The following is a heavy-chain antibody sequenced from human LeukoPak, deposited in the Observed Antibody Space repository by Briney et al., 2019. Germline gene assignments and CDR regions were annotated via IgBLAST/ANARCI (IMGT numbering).Heavy chain of an antibody. CDR1: GFIFNNYW. D-gene: IGHD6-19*01. J-gene: IGHJ3*01. Sequence: GGSLRLSCEASGFIFNNYWMSWVRQIPGEGLEWVANIKEDGSEQYYVDSVKGRFTITRDNAKNLLYLQVNSLRAEDTAVYYCARDVSNSGWYEGTFDVWGQGTMVTVSS. CDR2: IKEDGSEQ. CDR3: ARDVSNSGWYEGTFDV. V-gene: IGHV3-7*03.